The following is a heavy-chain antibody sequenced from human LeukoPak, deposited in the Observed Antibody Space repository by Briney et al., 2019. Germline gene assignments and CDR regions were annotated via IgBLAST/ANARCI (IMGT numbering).Heavy chain of an antibody. CDR1: GFSFTSYA. D-gene: IGHD3-10*01. J-gene: IGHJ4*02. CDR3: AKDGRVARVFDY. CDR2: ITSNGGST. V-gene: IGHV3-23*01. Sequence: GGSLRLSCAASGFSFTSYAMSWVRQAPGKGLEWVSTITSNGGSTDYADSVKGRFTISRDSSKNTLDLQMNSLRAEDTAVYYCAKDGRVARVFDYWGQGTLVTVSS.